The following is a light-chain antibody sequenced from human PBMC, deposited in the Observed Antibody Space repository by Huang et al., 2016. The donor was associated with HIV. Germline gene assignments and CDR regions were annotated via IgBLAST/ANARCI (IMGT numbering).Light chain of an antibody. CDR1: QGVSSN. CDR3: QQYNNWPPT. CDR2: GAS. V-gene: IGKV3-15*01. Sequence: EIVMTQSPATLSVSPGERATLSCRASQGVSSNLAWYQQKPGQAPRRLISGASTRATGIPARFSGSGSGTEFTLTISSLQSEDFAVYYCQQYNNWPPTFGQGTKVEIK. J-gene: IGKJ1*01.